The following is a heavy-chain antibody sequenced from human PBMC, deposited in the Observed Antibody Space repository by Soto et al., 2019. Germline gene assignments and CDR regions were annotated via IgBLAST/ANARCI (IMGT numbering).Heavy chain of an antibody. CDR2: IYYSENT. CDR1: GGSISGSSNH. D-gene: IGHD4-17*01. CDR3: ATHPPYGPLDH. Sequence: PSETLSLTCTVSGGSISGSSNHWGWIRQPPGKGLGWIGNIYYSENTYYNPSLKSRVTISVDTSKNQFSLRLTSVTAADTAVYYCATHPPYGPLDHWGQGTLVTVSS. V-gene: IGHV4-39*01. J-gene: IGHJ4*02.